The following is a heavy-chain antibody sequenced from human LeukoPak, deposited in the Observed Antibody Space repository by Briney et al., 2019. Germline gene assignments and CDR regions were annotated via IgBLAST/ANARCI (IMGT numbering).Heavy chain of an antibody. V-gene: IGHV3-23*01. J-gene: IGHJ4*02. CDR3: AKDAYYYDSSGYQYYFDY. Sequence: GGSLRLSCAASGFTFSSYAMSWVRQAPGKGLEWVSAISGSGGSTYYADSVKGRFTISRDNSKNTLYLQMNRLRAEDTAVYYCAKDAYYYDSSGYQYYFDYWGQGTLVTVSS. D-gene: IGHD3-22*01. CDR1: GFTFSSYA. CDR2: ISGSGGST.